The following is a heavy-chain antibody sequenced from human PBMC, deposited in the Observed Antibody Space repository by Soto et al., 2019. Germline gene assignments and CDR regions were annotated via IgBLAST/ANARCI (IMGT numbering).Heavy chain of an antibody. Sequence: PVGSLRLSCAASGFTFSSYGMHWVRQAPGKGLEWVAVISYDGSNKYYADSVKGRFTISRDNSKNTLYLQMNSLRAEDTAVYYCAIGDTRSPYWGQGTLVTVSS. V-gene: IGHV3-30*03. CDR3: AIGDTRSPY. CDR1: GFTFSSYG. CDR2: ISYDGSNK. D-gene: IGHD5-18*01. J-gene: IGHJ4*02.